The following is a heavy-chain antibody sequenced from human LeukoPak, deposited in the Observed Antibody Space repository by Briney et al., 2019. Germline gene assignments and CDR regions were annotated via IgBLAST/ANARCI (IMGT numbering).Heavy chain of an antibody. V-gene: IGHV1-8*01. Sequence: ASVKVSCKASGYTFTSYDINWVRQATGQGLEWMGWMNPNSGNTGYAQKFQGRVTMTRNTSISTAYMELSSLRAEDTALYYCARGPPYYESRGYFSGAFDIWGQGTMVTVSS. CDR1: GYTFTSYD. D-gene: IGHD3-22*01. CDR2: MNPNSGNT. CDR3: ARGPPYYESRGYFSGAFDI. J-gene: IGHJ3*02.